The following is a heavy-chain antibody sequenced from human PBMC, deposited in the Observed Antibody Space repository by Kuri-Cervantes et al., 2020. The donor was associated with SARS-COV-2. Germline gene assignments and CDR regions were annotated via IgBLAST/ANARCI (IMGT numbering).Heavy chain of an antibody. V-gene: IGHV4-34*01. CDR2: INHSGST. J-gene: IGHJ5*02. CDR3: ARSQGYNWNYGWFDP. Sequence: SETLSLTCAVYGGSFSGYYWSWIRQPPGKGLEWIGEINHSGSTNYNPSLKSRVTISVDTSKKQFSLKLSSVTAADTAVYYCARSQGYNWNYGWFDPWGQGTLVTVSS. D-gene: IGHD1-7*01. CDR1: GGSFSGYY.